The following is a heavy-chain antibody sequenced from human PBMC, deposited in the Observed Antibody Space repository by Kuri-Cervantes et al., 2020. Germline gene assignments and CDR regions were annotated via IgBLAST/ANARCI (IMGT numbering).Heavy chain of an antibody. V-gene: IGHV3-30*07. CDR3: AGVRGVDYFDY. J-gene: IGHJ4*02. CDR1: GFSFSSYA. CDR2: ISYDGSNK. Sequence: LRRNCAASGFSFSSYAMHWVRQPPGKGLELVAVISYDGSNKYYADSVKGRFTISRDNSKNTLYLQMNSLRAENTAVYYCAGVRGVDYFDYWCQGTLVTVSS. D-gene: IGHD3-10*01.